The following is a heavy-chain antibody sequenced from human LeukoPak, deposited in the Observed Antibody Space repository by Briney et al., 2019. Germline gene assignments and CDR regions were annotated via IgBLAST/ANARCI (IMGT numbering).Heavy chain of an antibody. CDR1: GNIFTNYW. CDR3: ARRGGKPFAFDY. Sequence: AGPLQISSMGSGNIFTNYWICWLRQMPGKTLQWMGVIYPGDSETRYSPSFQGQVTISADKSISTAYLQWSSLKASDTAMYYCARRGGKPFAFDYWGQGTLVTVSS. CDR2: IYPGDSET. J-gene: IGHJ4*02. V-gene: IGHV5-51*01.